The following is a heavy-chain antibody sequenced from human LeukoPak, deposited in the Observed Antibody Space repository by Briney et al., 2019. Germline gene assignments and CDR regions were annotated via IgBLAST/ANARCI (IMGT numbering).Heavy chain of an antibody. D-gene: IGHD3-22*01. J-gene: IGHJ1*01. CDR1: GFSFSHYS. V-gene: IGHV3-48*01. Sequence: GGSLRLSCAASGFSFSHYSMTWARQASGKGLEWISYIGVGGRPTNYADSVKARFTISRDDAQNSLYLQMNSLRAEDTAVYYCAKALATMIVVVTPSQHWGQGTLVTVSS. CDR2: IGVGGRPT. CDR3: AKALATMIVVVTPSQH.